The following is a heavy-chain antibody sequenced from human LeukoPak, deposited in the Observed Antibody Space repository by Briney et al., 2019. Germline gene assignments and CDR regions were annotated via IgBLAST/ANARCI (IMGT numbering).Heavy chain of an antibody. D-gene: IGHD5-12*01. CDR1: GFTFSSYA. Sequence: GGSLRLSCAASGFTFSSYAMSWVRQAPGKGLEWVAAISGSGGSTYYADSVKGRFTISRDNSKNTLYLQMNSLRAEDTAVYYCAKNGYSGYGQFDYWGQGTLVTVSS. J-gene: IGHJ4*02. CDR2: ISGSGGST. V-gene: IGHV3-23*01. CDR3: AKNGYSGYGQFDY.